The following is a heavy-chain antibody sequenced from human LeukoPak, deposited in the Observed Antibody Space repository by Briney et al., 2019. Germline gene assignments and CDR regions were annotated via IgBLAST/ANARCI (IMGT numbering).Heavy chain of an antibody. CDR2: ITKSGDQT. Sequence: PGGSLRLSCVPSGITFSNSALSWVRQAPGKGLEWVSTITKSGDQTHYADSVRGLFTISRDNSKSTLYLQMNSLRAEDTAVYYCVLIPGLGYWGQGTLVTVSS. V-gene: IGHV3-23*01. CDR3: VLIPGLGY. CDR1: GITFSNSA. J-gene: IGHJ4*02. D-gene: IGHD7-27*01.